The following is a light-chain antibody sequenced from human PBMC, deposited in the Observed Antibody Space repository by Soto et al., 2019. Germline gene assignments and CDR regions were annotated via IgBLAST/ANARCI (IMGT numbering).Light chain of an antibody. Sequence: EIVMTQSPATLSVSPGERATLSCRASQSVSSNLAWYQQKPGQAPRLLIYGASTRATGIPARFSGSGSGTEFTLTISSLQSEDFAVYYCQHYNIWPPYTFGQGTKVDIK. CDR2: GAS. CDR3: QHYNIWPPYT. V-gene: IGKV3-15*01. J-gene: IGKJ2*01. CDR1: QSVSSN.